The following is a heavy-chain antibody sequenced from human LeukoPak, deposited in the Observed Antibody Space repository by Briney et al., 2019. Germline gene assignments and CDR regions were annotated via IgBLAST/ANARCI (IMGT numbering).Heavy chain of an antibody. Sequence: SETLSLTCTVSGSSISNNYWSWIRQPPGKGLEWIGYIYYRGSTNYNPSLKSRVTISVDTSKNQFSLKLNSVTAADTAVYYCARDESGLDYWGQGTLVAVSS. CDR3: ARDESGLDY. CDR2: IYYRGST. CDR1: GSSISNNY. J-gene: IGHJ4*02. V-gene: IGHV4-59*01. D-gene: IGHD3-3*01.